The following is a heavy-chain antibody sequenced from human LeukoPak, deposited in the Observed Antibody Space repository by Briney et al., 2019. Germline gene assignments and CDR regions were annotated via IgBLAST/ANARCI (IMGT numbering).Heavy chain of an antibody. D-gene: IGHD6-6*01. CDR3: ARGLAQLVPFDY. Sequence: ASVKVSCKASGGTFSSYAISWVRQAPGQGLEWMGWISAYNGNTNYAQKLQGRVTMTTDTSTSTAYMELRSLRSDDTAVYYCARGLAQLVPFDYWGQGTLVTVSS. V-gene: IGHV1-18*01. J-gene: IGHJ4*02. CDR1: GGTFSSYA. CDR2: ISAYNGNT.